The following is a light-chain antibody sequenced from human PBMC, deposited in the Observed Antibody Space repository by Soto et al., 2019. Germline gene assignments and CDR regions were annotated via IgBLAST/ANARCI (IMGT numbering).Light chain of an antibody. V-gene: IGKV1-39*01. Sequence: DIQMTQSPSSLSASVGDRVTITCRASQTISTYLNGYQQKPGKPPRFLIYDASSLLSGVPSRFSGSGSGTDFQFTIGSLQPEDFSTYYCQQSGSTAYPLGQGTKVET. CDR1: QTISTY. J-gene: IGKJ2*01. CDR2: DAS. CDR3: QQSGSTAYP.